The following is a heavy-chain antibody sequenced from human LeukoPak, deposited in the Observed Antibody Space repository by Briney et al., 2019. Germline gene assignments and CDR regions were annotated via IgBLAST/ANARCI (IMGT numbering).Heavy chain of an antibody. D-gene: IGHD5-24*01. CDR1: GYNFSSYV. V-gene: IGHV1-69*06. J-gene: IGHJ6*03. CDR2: IIPIFGTA. Sequence: VASVKVSCKASGYNFSSYVISWVRQAPGQGLEWMGGIIPIFGTANYAQKFQGRVTITADKSTSTAYMELSSLRSEDTAVYYCARLTRDGYNLYYYYYMDVWGKGTTVTVSS. CDR3: ARLTRDGYNLYYYYYMDV.